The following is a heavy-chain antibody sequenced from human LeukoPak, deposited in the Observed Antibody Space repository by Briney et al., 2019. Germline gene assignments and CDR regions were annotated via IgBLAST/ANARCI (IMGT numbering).Heavy chain of an antibody. D-gene: IGHD1/OR15-1a*01. V-gene: IGHV1-8*01. CDR3: ARGTSLDY. CDR1: GYTCTSYD. Sequence: GASVKVSCKASGYTCTSYDINWVRQATGQGLEWMGWMNPNSNNAGYAQNFQGRVTMTRNTSINRAYMELSSLRSEDSAVYYCARGTSLDYWGQGTLVTVSS. CDR2: MNPNSNNA. J-gene: IGHJ4*02.